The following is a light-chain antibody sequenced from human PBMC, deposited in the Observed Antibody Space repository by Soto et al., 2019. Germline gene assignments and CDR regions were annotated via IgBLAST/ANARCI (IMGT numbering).Light chain of an antibody. J-gene: IGKJ1*01. CDR1: QTISSW. Sequence: IQMNQSPSTLSGTVGDRVTITCRASQTISSWLAWYQQKPGKAPKLLIYKASTLKSGVPSRFSGSGSGTDFTLTISSLQPEDFATYYCQQSYSTPRTFGQVTKV. CDR3: QQSYSTPRT. V-gene: IGKV1-5*03. CDR2: KAS.